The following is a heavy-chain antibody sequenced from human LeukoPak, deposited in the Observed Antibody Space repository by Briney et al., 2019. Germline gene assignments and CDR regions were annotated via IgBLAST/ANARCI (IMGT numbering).Heavy chain of an antibody. V-gene: IGHV1-18*04. CDR1: GYTFTSYG. CDR2: ISAYNGNT. D-gene: IGHD3-9*01. J-gene: IGHJ6*03. Sequence: VASVKVSCKASGYTFTSYGISWVRQAPGQGLEWMGWISAYNGNTNYAQKLQGRVTMTTDTSTSTAYMELRSLRSDDTAVYYCARDLSLRVLRYWRYYYMDVWGKGTTVTISS. CDR3: ARDLSLRVLRYWRYYYMDV.